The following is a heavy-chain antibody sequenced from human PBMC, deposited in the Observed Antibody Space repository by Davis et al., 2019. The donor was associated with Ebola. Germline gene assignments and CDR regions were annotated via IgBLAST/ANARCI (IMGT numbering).Heavy chain of an antibody. D-gene: IGHD2-2*01. V-gene: IGHV5-51*01. CDR3: ARLLSTMYYFDY. CDR2: IYPGDSDT. J-gene: IGHJ4*02. CDR1: GYSFVNNW. Sequence: GESLKISCKASGYSFVNNWIAWVRQMPGKGLEWMGIIYPGDSDTRYSPSFQGQVTISADKSISTAYLQWSSLKASDTAMYYCARLLSTMYYFDYWGQGTLVTVSS.